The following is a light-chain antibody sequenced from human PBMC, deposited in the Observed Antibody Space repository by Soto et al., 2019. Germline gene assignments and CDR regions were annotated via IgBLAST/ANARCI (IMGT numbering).Light chain of an antibody. CDR2: EGS. CDR3: CSYAGDKTWV. V-gene: IGLV2-23*01. J-gene: IGLJ3*02. CDR1: NRDVGTYNL. Sequence: QSVLTQPASVSGSPGQSITISCTGTNRDVGTYNLVSWYQQHPGKAPEIMIYEGSKRPSGVSNRFSGSKSGNTASLTISGLQAEDEADYYCCSYAGDKTWVFGGGTKLTVL.